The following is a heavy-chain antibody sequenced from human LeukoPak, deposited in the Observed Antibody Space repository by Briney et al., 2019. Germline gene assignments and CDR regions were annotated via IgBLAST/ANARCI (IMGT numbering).Heavy chain of an antibody. CDR1: SFTFSAYV. V-gene: IGHV3-21*06. D-gene: IGHD5-12*01. J-gene: IGHJ4*02. Sequence: GGSLRPSCAASSFTFSAYVMHWVRQAPGRGLEWVSSISSSSTYMSYADSVKGRFTVSRDNAENSLYLQMSGLRGEDTAVYYCARGPKSEWLQNYFDYWGQGALVAVSS. CDR2: ISSSSTYM. CDR3: ARGPKSEWLQNYFDY.